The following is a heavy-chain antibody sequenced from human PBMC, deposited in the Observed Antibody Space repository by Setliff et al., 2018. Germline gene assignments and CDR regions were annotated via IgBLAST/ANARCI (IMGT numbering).Heavy chain of an antibody. CDR2: IYHSGST. D-gene: IGHD2-15*01. J-gene: IGHJ5*02. Sequence: SETLSLTCAVSGYSISSGYYWGWIRQPPGKGLEWIGSIYHSGSTYYNPSLKSRVTISVDTSKNQFSLKLSSVTAADTAVYYCARLYIVVVVAATPAWFDPWGQRTLVTVSS. CDR1: GYSISSGYY. V-gene: IGHV4-38-2*01. CDR3: ARLYIVVVVAATPAWFDP.